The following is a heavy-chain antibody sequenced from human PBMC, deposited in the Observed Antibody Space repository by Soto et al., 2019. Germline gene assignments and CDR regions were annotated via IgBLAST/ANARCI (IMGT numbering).Heavy chain of an antibody. CDR3: ARDGRAVAGKVYYYYGMDV. Sequence: EVQLVETGGGLIQPGGSLRLSCAASGFTVSSNYMSWVRQAPGKGLEWVSVIYSGGSTYYADSVKGRFTISRDNSKNPLYLQMNSLRAEDTAVYYCARDGRAVAGKVYYYYGMDVWRQGTTVTVSS. CDR2: IYSGGST. CDR1: GFTVSSNY. J-gene: IGHJ6*02. V-gene: IGHV3-53*02. D-gene: IGHD6-19*01.